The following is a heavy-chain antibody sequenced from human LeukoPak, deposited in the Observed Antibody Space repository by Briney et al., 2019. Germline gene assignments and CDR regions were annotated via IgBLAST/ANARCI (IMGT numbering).Heavy chain of an antibody. D-gene: IGHD3-9*01. CDR3: ARGLWLVPDYDILTDHDY. V-gene: IGHV1-18*01. CDR2: ISAYNGNT. CDR1: GYTFTSYG. Sequence: ASVKVSCKASGYTFTSYGISWVRQAPGQGLEWMGWISAYNGNTNYAQKLQGRVTMTTDTSTSTAYMELRSLRSDDTAVYYCARGLWLVPDYDILTDHDYWGQGTLVTVSS. J-gene: IGHJ4*02.